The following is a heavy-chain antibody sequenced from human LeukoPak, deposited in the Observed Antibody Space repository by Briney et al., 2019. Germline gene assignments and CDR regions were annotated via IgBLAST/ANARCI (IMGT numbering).Heavy chain of an antibody. V-gene: IGHV1-18*01. D-gene: IGHD3-22*01. CDR2: ISAYNGNT. CDR3: ARGNYYDSSGYYHGPMDV. J-gene: IGHJ6*03. CDR1: GYTFTSYG. Sequence: ASVKVSCKASGYTFTSYGISWVRQALGQGLEWMGWISAYNGNTNYAQKLQGRVTMTTDTSTSTAYMELRSLRSDDTAVYYCARGNYYDSSGYYHGPMDVWGKGTTVTVSS.